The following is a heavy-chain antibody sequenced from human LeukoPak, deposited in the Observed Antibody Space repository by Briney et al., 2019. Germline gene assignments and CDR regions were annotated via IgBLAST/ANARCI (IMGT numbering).Heavy chain of an antibody. J-gene: IGHJ4*02. D-gene: IGHD3-3*02. CDR1: GFIFTNYF. V-gene: IGHV3-7*01. CDR3: ARGDGPHYYFDY. Sequence: GGSLRLSCAASGFIFTNYFMSWVRQAPGKGLEWVASIKHDGSEKYYVDSVRGRFTISRDNAKNSLYLQMNSLRAEDTAVYYCARGDGPHYYFDYWGQGTLVTVSS. CDR2: IKHDGSEK.